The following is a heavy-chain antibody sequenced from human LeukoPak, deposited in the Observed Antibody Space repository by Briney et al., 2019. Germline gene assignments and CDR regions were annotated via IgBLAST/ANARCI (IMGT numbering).Heavy chain of an antibody. CDR2: INSDGSST. J-gene: IGHJ4*02. D-gene: IGHD3-22*01. Sequence: QPGGSLRLSCAASGFTFSSYWMHWVRQAPGKWLVWVSRINSDGSSTSYADSVKGRFTISRDNAKNTLYLQMNSLRAEDTAVYYCARGYYYDSTGYFAGVCWGQGTLVTVSS. CDR3: ARGYYYDSTGYFAGVC. CDR1: GFTFSSYW. V-gene: IGHV3-74*01.